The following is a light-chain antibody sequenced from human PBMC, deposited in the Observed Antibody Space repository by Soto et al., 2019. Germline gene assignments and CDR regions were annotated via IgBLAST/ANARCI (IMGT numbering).Light chain of an antibody. CDR2: GAS. V-gene: IGKV3-15*01. Sequence: EIVLTQSPDTLSVCPGERATLSCLASQSVSSTLAWYQQKPGQAPRLLIYGASTRAPDIPARFSGSGSGTEFTLTISSLQSADFGVYYCQHYNNWPPLTFGGGTKVDI. J-gene: IGKJ4*01. CDR1: QSVSST. CDR3: QHYNNWPPLT.